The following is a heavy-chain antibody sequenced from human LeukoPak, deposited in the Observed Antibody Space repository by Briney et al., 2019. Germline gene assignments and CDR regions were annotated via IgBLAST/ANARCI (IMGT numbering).Heavy chain of an antibody. Sequence: GASVKVSCKASGYTFTGYYMHWVRQAPGQGLEWMGWINPNSGGTNYAQKFQGRVTMTRDTSISTAYIELSRLRSDDTAAYYCARGGAPYCSSTSCYRGRDWFDPWGQGTLVTVSS. CDR3: ARGGAPYCSSTSCYRGRDWFDP. CDR1: GYTFTGYY. CDR2: INPNSGGT. V-gene: IGHV1-2*02. J-gene: IGHJ5*02. D-gene: IGHD2-2*01.